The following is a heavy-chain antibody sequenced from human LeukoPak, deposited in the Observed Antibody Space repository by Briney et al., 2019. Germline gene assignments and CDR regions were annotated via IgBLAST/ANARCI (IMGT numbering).Heavy chain of an antibody. CDR2: ISGTAGST. CDR3: AKDLTPVTPRGVDV. CDR1: GFTYTRFA. D-gene: IGHD4-23*01. J-gene: IGHJ6*02. V-gene: IGHV3-23*01. Sequence: GGSLRLSCAASGFTYTRFAMTWVRQARGKGLESVSTISGTAGSTYYADSGKGRFTISRDNAKKTLYQQMNSLRAEDTAIYYCAKDLTPVTPRGVDVWGQGTSVTVSS.